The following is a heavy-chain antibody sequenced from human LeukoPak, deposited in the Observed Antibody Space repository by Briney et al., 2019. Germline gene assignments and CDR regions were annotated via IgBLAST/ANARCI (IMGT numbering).Heavy chain of an antibody. J-gene: IGHJ4*02. Sequence: GGSLRLSCAASGFTLSSYSMNWVRQAPGKGLQWVSYISSSGTTKTYADSVKGRFTISRDIAKKSLNLQMNSLRAEDTAVYYCARESITIFGVVIDWGQGTLVTVSS. V-gene: IGHV3-48*01. CDR3: ARESITIFGVVID. D-gene: IGHD3-3*01. CDR2: ISSSGTTK. CDR1: GFTLSSYS.